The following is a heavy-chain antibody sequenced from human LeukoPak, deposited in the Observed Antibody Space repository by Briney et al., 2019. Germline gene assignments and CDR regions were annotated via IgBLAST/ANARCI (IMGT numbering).Heavy chain of an antibody. Sequence: SETLSLTCSVSGASISNYYWGWIRKSPVKRLEYIGYISNTGNTNYNPSLKSRVTISVDTSKNHLSLKLTSVTAADTAVYYCARLFTSGWGVFDYWGQGTLVTVSS. CDR2: ISNTGNT. CDR1: GASISNYY. CDR3: ARLFTSGWGVFDY. J-gene: IGHJ4*02. D-gene: IGHD6-19*01. V-gene: IGHV4-59*08.